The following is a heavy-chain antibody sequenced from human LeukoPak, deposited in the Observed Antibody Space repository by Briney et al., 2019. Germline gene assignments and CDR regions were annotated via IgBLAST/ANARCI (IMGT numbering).Heavy chain of an antibody. CDR1: GGSISSSSYY. D-gene: IGHD6-13*01. CDR3: ARGFSSNKVSYYYYYMDV. Sequence: SETLSLTCTVSGGSISSSSYYWGWIRQPPGKGLEWIGSIYYSGSTYYNPSLKSRVTISVDTSKNQFSLKLSSVTAADTAVYYCARGFSSNKVSYYYYYMDVWGKGTTVTVSS. J-gene: IGHJ6*03. V-gene: IGHV4-39*07. CDR2: IYYSGST.